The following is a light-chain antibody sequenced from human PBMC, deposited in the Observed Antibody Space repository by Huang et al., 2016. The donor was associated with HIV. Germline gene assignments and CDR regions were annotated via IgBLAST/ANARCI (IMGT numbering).Light chain of an antibody. V-gene: IGKV2-28*01. Sequence: EIVMTQSPLSLAVTPGETASISCRSSQSLLHSNGYYSVVWYLQKPGRSPQLLIYLDSNRASGVPDRFSGSGSGTDFTLKISRVEAEDVGVYYCMQALETPPTFGQGTKLEIK. CDR2: LDS. CDR1: QSLLHSNGYYS. J-gene: IGKJ2*01. CDR3: MQALETPPT.